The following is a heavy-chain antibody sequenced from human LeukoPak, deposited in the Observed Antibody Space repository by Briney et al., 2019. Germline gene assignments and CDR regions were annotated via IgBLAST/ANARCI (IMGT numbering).Heavy chain of an antibody. CDR1: GGSFSGYY. Sequence: PSETLSLTCAVYGGSFSGYYWSWIRQPPGKGLEWIGEINHSGSTNYNPSLKSRVTISVDTSKNQFSLKVSSVTAADTAVYYCARAGDSSGYAASWGQGTQVTVSS. CDR3: ARAGDSSGYAAS. V-gene: IGHV4-34*01. D-gene: IGHD3-22*01. J-gene: IGHJ5*02. CDR2: INHSGST.